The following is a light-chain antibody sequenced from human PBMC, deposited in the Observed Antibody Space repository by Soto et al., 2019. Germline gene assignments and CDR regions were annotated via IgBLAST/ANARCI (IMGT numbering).Light chain of an antibody. J-gene: IGKJ3*01. CDR1: QSVSSN. Sequence: DIVMTQSPATLSVSPGDGATLSCRASQSVSSNLSWYQQKPGQAPRLLIFGVSTRATGIPARFSGSVSGTDFTLTISSLQSEDFSVYYCQQYDSWHPLFTFGPGNKVDL. CDR2: GVS. V-gene: IGKV3-15*01. CDR3: QQYDSWHPLFT.